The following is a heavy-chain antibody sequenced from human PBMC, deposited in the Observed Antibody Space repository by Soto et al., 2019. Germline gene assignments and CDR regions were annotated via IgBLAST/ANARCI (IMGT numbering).Heavy chain of an antibody. Sequence: GGSLRLSCAASGFTFSIYGMHWVRHATGKGLEWVAVIWYDGSNKYYADSVKGRFTISRDNSKNTLYLQMNSLRAEDTAVYYCARDLFYGSYYYYYGMDVWGQGTTVTVSS. V-gene: IGHV3-33*01. CDR2: IWYDGSNK. J-gene: IGHJ6*02. D-gene: IGHD3-10*01. CDR3: ARDLFYGSYYYYYGMDV. CDR1: GFTFSIYG.